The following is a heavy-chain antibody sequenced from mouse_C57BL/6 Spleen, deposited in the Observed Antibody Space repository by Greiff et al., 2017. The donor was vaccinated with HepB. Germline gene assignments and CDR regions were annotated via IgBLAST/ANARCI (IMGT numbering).Heavy chain of an antibody. CDR3: ASHNWDWCAY. D-gene: IGHD4-1*01. CDR2: IDPKSGGT. CDR1: GYTFTSSW. Sequence: QVQLQQPGAELVKPGASVKLSCKASGYTFTSSWMHWVKQRPGRGLEWIGRIDPKSGGTKYNEKFKSKATLTVDKPSSTAYMQLSSLTSEDSAVYYCASHNWDWCAYWGQGTLVTVSA. V-gene: IGHV1-72*01. J-gene: IGHJ3*01.